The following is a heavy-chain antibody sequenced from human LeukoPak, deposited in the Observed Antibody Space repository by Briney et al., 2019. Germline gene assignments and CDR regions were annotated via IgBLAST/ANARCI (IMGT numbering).Heavy chain of an antibody. D-gene: IGHD4-17*01. V-gene: IGHV4-4*02. CDR3: ARFWWYGDPSDAFDI. Sequence: PSGTLSLTCAVSGGSISSSNWWSWVRQPPGKGLEWIGEIYHSGSTNYNPSLKSRVTISVDKSKNQFSLKLSSVTAADTAVYYCARFWWYGDPSDAFDIWGQGTMVTVSS. J-gene: IGHJ3*02. CDR1: GGSISSSNW. CDR2: IYHSGST.